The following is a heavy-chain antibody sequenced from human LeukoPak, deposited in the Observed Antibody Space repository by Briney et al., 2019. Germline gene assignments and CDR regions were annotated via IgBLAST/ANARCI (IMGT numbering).Heavy chain of an antibody. CDR2: INWNGGST. J-gene: IGHJ4*02. CDR3: AKGYYFDILSGYSSLDS. V-gene: IGHV3-20*04. CDR1: GFTFDNYA. D-gene: IGHD3-9*01. Sequence: GGSLRLSCAASGFTFDNYAMSWVRQAPGKGLEWVSGINWNGGSTNYADSVKGRFTISRDDSKNTLYLQMNSLRAEDTATYYCAKGYYFDILSGYSSLDSWGQGTLVTVSS.